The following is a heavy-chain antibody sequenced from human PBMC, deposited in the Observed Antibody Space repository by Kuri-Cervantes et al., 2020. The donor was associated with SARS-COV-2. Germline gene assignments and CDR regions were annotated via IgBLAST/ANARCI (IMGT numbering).Heavy chain of an antibody. CDR1: GFTFSYHN. D-gene: IGHD6-19*01. CDR2: ISSSSSYI. CDR3: ASFGSGWYDDAFDI. J-gene: IGHJ3*02. V-gene: IGHV3-21*01. Sequence: ETLSLTCAASGFTFSYHNMNWVRQAPGKGLEWVSSISSSSSYIYYADSVKGRFTISRDNAKNSLYLQMNSLGAEDTAVYYCASFGSGWYDDAFDIWGQGTMVTVSS.